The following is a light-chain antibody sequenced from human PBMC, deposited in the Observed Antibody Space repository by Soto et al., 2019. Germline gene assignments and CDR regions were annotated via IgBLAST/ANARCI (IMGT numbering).Light chain of an antibody. CDR1: QGINNW. V-gene: IGKV1-12*01. J-gene: IGKJ2*01. CDR2: AAA. Sequence: DIQMTQSPSSVSASVGDRVTITCRASQGINNWLAWYQEKPGKAPKLLIYAAANLQIGVRSRFSGIGSGTDFTLTISSLQLEEFETDYCQQANSFPYTCGQGTKLEIK. CDR3: QQANSFPYT.